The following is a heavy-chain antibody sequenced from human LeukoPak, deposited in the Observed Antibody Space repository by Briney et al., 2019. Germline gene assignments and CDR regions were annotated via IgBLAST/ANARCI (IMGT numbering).Heavy chain of an antibody. V-gene: IGHV3-30-3*01. CDR3: ASGTNYYDTSAWYFDL. CDR1: GFTFSSYA. CDR2: ISFDGSNK. Sequence: HPGGSLRLSCAASGFTFSSYAMHWVRQAPGKGLEWVSVISFDGSNKYYADSVKGRLTISRDNSKNTLYLQMNSLRAEDTAVYYCASGTNYYDTSAWYFDLWGRGTLVTVSS. J-gene: IGHJ2*01. D-gene: IGHD3-22*01.